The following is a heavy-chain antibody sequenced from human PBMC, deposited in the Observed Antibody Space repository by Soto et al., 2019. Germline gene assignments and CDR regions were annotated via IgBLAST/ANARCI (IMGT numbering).Heavy chain of an antibody. CDR3: ARQYSGYRKIYYREY. CDR2: IYHSGSA. J-gene: IGHJ4*02. D-gene: IGHD5-12*01. Sequence: SETLSLTCTVSGGSIRSGGYYWSWVRLRPGKGLEWLGHIYHSGSASFNPSLKTRVTISVDTSKNQFSLNLTSVTAADTALYYCARQYSGYRKIYYREYWGQGAKVNVSS. CDR1: GGSIRSGGYY. V-gene: IGHV4-31*03.